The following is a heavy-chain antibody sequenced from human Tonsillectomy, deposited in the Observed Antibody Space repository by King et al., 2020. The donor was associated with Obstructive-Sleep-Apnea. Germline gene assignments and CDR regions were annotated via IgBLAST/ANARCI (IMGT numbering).Heavy chain of an antibody. CDR2: ISSYNGNT. CDR3: AREKSSGWYSVDY. CDR1: GYTFTSYG. Sequence: QLVQSGTEVKKPGASVKVSCKASGYTFTSYGIIWVRQAPGQGLEWMGWISSYNGNTHYAQKLQDRVTMTTDTSTTTAYMELRSLRSDDTAVYYCAREKSSGWYSVDYWGQGTLVTVSS. V-gene: IGHV1-18*04. D-gene: IGHD6-19*01. J-gene: IGHJ4*02.